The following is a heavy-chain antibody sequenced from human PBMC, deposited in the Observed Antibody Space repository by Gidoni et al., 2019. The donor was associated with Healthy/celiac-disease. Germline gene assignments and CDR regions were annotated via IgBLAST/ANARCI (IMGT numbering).Heavy chain of an antibody. CDR2: INPNSGGT. J-gene: IGHJ5*02. CDR1: GYTFTGYY. Sequence: QVQLVQSGAEVKKPGASVKVSCKASGYTFTGYYMHWVRQAPGQGLEWMGWINPNSGGTNYAQKFQGRVTMTRDTSISTAYMELSRLRSDDTAVYYCARSSNSSSWPRPNWFDPWGQGTLVTVSS. V-gene: IGHV1-2*02. D-gene: IGHD6-13*01. CDR3: ARSSNSSSWPRPNWFDP.